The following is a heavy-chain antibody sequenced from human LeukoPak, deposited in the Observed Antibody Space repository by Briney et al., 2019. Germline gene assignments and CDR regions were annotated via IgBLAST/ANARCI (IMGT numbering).Heavy chain of an antibody. CDR2: IKSDEITT. V-gene: IGHV3-74*01. CDR1: GFTFSSYS. CDR3: ARGAWTAYYFDY. J-gene: IGHJ4*02. Sequence: GGSLRLSCAASGFTFSSYSMNWVRQAPGKGLVWVSRIKSDEITTNYADSVKGRFTISRDNAKNALYLQMNSLRAEDTAVYYCARGAWTAYYFDYWGRGTLVTVSS. D-gene: IGHD3/OR15-3a*01.